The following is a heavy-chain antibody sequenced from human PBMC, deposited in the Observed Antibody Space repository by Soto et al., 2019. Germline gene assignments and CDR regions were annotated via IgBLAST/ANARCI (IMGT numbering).Heavy chain of an antibody. D-gene: IGHD3-3*01. CDR1: GGSISSYY. J-gene: IGHJ6*03. CDR2: IYYSGST. Sequence: SETLSLTCTVSGGSISSYYWSWIRQPPGKGLEWIGYIYYSGSTNYNPSLKSRVTISVDTSKNQFSLKLSSVTAADTAVYYCARTITIFGVVIPYYYYMDVWGKGTTVTVSS. CDR3: ARTITIFGVVIPYYYYMDV. V-gene: IGHV4-59*08.